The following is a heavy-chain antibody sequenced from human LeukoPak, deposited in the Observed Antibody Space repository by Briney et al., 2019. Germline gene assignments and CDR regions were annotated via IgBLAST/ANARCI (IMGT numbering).Heavy chain of an antibody. V-gene: IGHV3-9*03. CDR1: GFTFDDYA. D-gene: IGHD6-25*01. CDR2: ISWNSGSI. Sequence: GGSLRLSCAASGFTFDDYAMHWVRQAPGKGLEWVSGISWNSGSIGYADSVKGRFTISRDNAKNSLYLQMNSLRAEDMALYYCAKSPGGSGLDYWDQGTLVTVSS. CDR3: AKSPGGSGLDY. J-gene: IGHJ4*02.